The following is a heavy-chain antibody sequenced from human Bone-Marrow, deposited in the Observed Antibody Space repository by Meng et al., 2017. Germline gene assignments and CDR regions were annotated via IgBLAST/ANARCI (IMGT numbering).Heavy chain of an antibody. CDR1: GGSISSGGYY. J-gene: IGHJ4*02. V-gene: IGHV4-31*03. D-gene: IGHD3-22*01. CDR3: AREYVDSSGYWAAQRYYFDY. Sequence: QVQLQEPGPGLVKPSQTLPLTCTVSGGSISSGGYYWSWIRQHPGKGLDWIGYIYYSGSTYYNPSLKSRVTISVDTSKNQFSLKLSSVTAADTAVYYCAREYVDSSGYWAAQRYYFDYWGQGTLVTVSS. CDR2: IYYSGST.